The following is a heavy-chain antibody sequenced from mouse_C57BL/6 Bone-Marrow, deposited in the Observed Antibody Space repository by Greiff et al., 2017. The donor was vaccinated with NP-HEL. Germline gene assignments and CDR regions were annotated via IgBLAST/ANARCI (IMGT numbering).Heavy chain of an antibody. D-gene: IGHD2-5*01. CDR3: TEDSNYVGWYFDV. V-gene: IGHV6-3*01. CDR2: IRLKSDNYAT. Sequence: EVKLVESGGGLVQPGGSMKLSCVASGFTFSNYWMNWVRQSPEKGLEWVAQIRLKSDNYATHYAESVKGRFTISRDDSKSSVYLQMNNLRAEDTGIYYCTEDSNYVGWYFDVWGTGTTVTVSS. CDR1: GFTFSNYW. J-gene: IGHJ1*03.